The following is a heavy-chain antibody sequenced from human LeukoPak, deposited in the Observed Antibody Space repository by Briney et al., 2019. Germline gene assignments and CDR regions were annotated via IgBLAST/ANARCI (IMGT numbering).Heavy chain of an antibody. CDR1: GFTLSSYG. Sequence: GGSLRLSCAASGFTLSSYGMNWVRQAPGKGLEWVSYISSSGSTKYFEDSVKGRFTISRDNAKNSLYLQMNSLRAEDTAVYYCARGPSGGNKLWMDYWGQGTLVTVSS. CDR3: ARGPSGGNKLWMDY. V-gene: IGHV3-48*03. D-gene: IGHD2-21*01. J-gene: IGHJ4*02. CDR2: ISSSGSTK.